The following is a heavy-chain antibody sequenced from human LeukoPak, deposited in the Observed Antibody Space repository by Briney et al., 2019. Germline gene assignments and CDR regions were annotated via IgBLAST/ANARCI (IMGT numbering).Heavy chain of an antibody. CDR3: ARPPGGYSSATGAFDI. Sequence: GEFLKISCKISGYILTNNWIGWVRPATGKGLEWMGIIYPGDSDTRYSPSFQGQVTISADKSISTAYLQWSSLKASDTAMYYCARPPGGYSSATGAFDIWGQGTMVTVSS. D-gene: IGHD6-19*01. CDR2: IYPGDSDT. V-gene: IGHV5-51*01. CDR1: GYILTNNW. J-gene: IGHJ3*02.